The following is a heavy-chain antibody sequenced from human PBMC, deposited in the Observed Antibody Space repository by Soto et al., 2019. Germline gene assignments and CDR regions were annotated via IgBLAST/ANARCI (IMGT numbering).Heavy chain of an antibody. CDR3: ARHYYGSGSYYNPYYFDY. V-gene: IGHV4-39*01. J-gene: IGHJ4*02. CDR2: IYYSGST. CDR1: GGSISSSSYY. Sequence: SETLSLTCTVSGGSISSSSYYWGWIRQPPGKGLEWIGSIYYSGSTYYNPSLKSRVTISVDTSKNQFSLKLSSVTAADTAVYYCARHYYGSGSYYNPYYFDYRGQGALVTVSS. D-gene: IGHD3-10*01.